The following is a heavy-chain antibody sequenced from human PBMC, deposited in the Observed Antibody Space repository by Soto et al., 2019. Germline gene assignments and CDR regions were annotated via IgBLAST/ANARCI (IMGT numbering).Heavy chain of an antibody. CDR1: GFTFSTYG. CDR2: ISSDGSNK. Sequence: QVQLVESGGGVVQPGRSLSLSCAASGFTFSTYGMHWVRQAPGKGLEWVAVISSDGSNKNYADSVKCRFTISRDNSKNTLHLQMNSLRPEDTAVYYCAKDGIAYCTYFGSWGQGTLVTVSS. D-gene: IGHD2-21*01. CDR3: AKDGIAYCTYFGS. J-gene: IGHJ4*02. V-gene: IGHV3-30*18.